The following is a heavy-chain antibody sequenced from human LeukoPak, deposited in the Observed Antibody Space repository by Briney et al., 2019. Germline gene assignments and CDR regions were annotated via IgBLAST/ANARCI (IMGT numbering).Heavy chain of an antibody. CDR1: GCSLSTRGVG. CDR2: IYWDDDK. V-gene: IGHV2-5*02. D-gene: IGHD3-9*01. CDR3: AHRGSPGYYGGVY. J-gene: IGHJ4*01. Sequence: KESGPTLVKPTQTLTLTCIFSGCSLSTRGVGVGWIRHPPGKSLERLALIYWDDDKRYSHSLKSRLTITKEPATNQVVLIMPNMEPLDKATYYCAHRGSPGYYGGVYWGHRILVLVSS.